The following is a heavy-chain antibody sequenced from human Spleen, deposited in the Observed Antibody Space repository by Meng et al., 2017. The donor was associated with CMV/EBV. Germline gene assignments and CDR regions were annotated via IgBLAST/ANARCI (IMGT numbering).Heavy chain of an antibody. Sequence: GESLKISCVGSGFSFSTQSMIWVRQAPGKGLEWVSSFSSGSNYIYYIDSVKGRFTISRDNAKNSLYLQMDSLRAEDTAVYYCARGGDCTTTNCYSGWFDPWGQGTLVTVSS. J-gene: IGHJ5*02. D-gene: IGHD2-2*02. V-gene: IGHV3-21*01. CDR1: GFSFSTQS. CDR2: FSSGSNYI. CDR3: ARGGDCTTTNCYSGWFDP.